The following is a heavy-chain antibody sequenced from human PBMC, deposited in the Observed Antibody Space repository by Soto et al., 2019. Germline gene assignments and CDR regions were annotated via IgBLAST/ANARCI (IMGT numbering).Heavy chain of an antibody. CDR2: IYHSGST. V-gene: IGHV4-30-2*01. CDR1: GGSISSGGYS. Sequence: QLQLQESGSGLVKPSQTLSLTCAVSGGSISSGGYSWSWIRQPPGKGLEWIGYIYHSGSTYYNPSLKSRVTISVTRSKNQFSLKLGSVTAAGTAVYYCARVAYCGGDCYRGFDPWGQGTLVTVSS. J-gene: IGHJ5*02. CDR3: ARVAYCGGDCYRGFDP. D-gene: IGHD2-21*02.